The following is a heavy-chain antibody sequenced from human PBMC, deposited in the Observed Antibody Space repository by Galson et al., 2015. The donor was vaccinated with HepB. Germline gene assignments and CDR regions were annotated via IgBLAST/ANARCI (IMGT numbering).Heavy chain of an antibody. V-gene: IGHV3-30-3*01. Sequence: SLRLSCAASGFTFSSYAMNWVRQAPGKGLEWVAVISYDGSNKYYADSVKGRFTISRDNSKNTLYLQMNSLRAEDTAVYYCARDKVDYGDYPDGMDVWGQGTTVTVSS. CDR2: ISYDGSNK. CDR3: ARDKVDYGDYPDGMDV. J-gene: IGHJ6*02. CDR1: GFTFSSYA. D-gene: IGHD4-17*01.